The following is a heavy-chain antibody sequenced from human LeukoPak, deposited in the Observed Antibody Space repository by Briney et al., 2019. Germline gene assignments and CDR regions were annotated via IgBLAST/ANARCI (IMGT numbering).Heavy chain of an antibody. CDR2: ISYTDRT. D-gene: IGHD2-2*01. J-gene: IGHJ6*02. V-gene: IGHV4-39*01. CDR1: GDSISSSRHS. CDR3: VRIYCTSTSCYGDSYYGMDV. Sequence: ASETLSLTCTVSGDSISSSRHSWGWIRQPPGKGLECIRSISYTDRTYYNPSLKTRVTMSVDTSENQFSLKLSSVTAADSTVYYCVRIYCTSTSCYGDSYYGMDVWGQGTTVTVSS.